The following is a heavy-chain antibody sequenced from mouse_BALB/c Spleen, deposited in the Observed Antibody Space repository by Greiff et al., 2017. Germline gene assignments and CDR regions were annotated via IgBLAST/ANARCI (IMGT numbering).Heavy chain of an antibody. CDR2: IYPSDSYT. CDR3: AYDYDGAPWFAY. V-gene: IGHV1-69*02. D-gene: IGHD2-4*01. CDR1: GYTFTSYW. Sequence: QVQLQQPGAELVRPGASVKLSCKASGYTFTSYWINWVKQRPGQGLEWIGNIYPSDSYTNYNQKFKDKATLTVDKSSSTAYMQLSSPTSEDSAVYYCAYDYDGAPWFAYWGQGTLVTVSA. J-gene: IGHJ3*01.